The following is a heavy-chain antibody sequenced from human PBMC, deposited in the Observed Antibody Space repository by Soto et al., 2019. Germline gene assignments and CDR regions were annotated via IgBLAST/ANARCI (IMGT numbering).Heavy chain of an antibody. J-gene: IGHJ4*02. CDR1: GGSISSYN. CDR2: IYKSGST. Sequence: SETQSLTCAVSGGSISSYNWSWIRQTAGKGLEWIGYIYKSGSTNYNPSLKSRVTISVDTSKNQFSLKLTSVTAADTAVYYCARAGTGMVQLDYWGQGTLVTVSS. CDR3: ARAGTGMVQLDY. D-gene: IGHD3-10*01. V-gene: IGHV4-59*01.